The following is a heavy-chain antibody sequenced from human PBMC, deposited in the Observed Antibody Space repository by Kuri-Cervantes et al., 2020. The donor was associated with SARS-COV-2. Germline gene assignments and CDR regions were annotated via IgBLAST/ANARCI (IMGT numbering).Heavy chain of an antibody. CDR1: GFTFSSYA. CDR2: ISSNGGST. CDR3: AKSPQYYYALDY. Sequence: GGSLRLSCAASGFTFSSYAMHWVRQAPGKGLEYVSAISSNGGSTYYADSVKGRFTISRDNSKNSLYLQMNSLRAEDTALYYCAKSPQYYYALDYWGQGTLVTVSS. V-gene: IGHV3-64*02. D-gene: IGHD3-10*01. J-gene: IGHJ4*02.